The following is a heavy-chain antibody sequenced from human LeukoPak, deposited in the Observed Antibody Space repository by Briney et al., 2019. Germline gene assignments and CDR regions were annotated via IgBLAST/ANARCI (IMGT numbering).Heavy chain of an antibody. CDR2: IYPGDSDT. Sequence: RGESLKISCRGSGYSFNTYWIGWVRQMPGKGLEWMGIIYPGDSDTRYSTSFRGQVTMSADKSINTAYLQWSSLKASDTAMYFCARRQGCSTSSCPPDSWGQGTLVTVSS. CDR3: ARRQGCSTSSCPPDS. V-gene: IGHV5-51*01. J-gene: IGHJ4*02. CDR1: GYSFNTYW. D-gene: IGHD2-2*01.